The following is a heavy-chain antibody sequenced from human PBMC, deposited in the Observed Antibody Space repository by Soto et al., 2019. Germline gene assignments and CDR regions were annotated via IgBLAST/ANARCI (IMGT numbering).Heavy chain of an antibody. V-gene: IGHV4-59*01. J-gene: IGHJ6*02. Sequence: SETLSLTCTVSGGAISSYYWNWIRQPRGKGMEWIGYINYTGSTNYNPSLKSRVSISVDTSKNQFSLKLTSVTAADTAMYYCAREKYGGSVYYYFGLDVWGQGTTVTVSS. CDR3: AREKYGGSVYYYFGLDV. D-gene: IGHD4-17*01. CDR2: INYTGST. CDR1: GGAISSYY.